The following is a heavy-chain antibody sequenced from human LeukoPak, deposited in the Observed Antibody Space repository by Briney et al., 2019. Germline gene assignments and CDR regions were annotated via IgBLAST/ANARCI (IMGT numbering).Heavy chain of an antibody. CDR2: IYHSGST. Sequence: SETLSLTCTVSGGSISSGGYYWSWIRQPPGKGLEWIGYIYHSGSTYYNPSLKSRVTISVDTSKNQFSLKLSSVTAADTAVYYCARGIVGAMDYFDYWGQGTLVTVSS. V-gene: IGHV4-30-2*05. J-gene: IGHJ4*02. D-gene: IGHD1-26*01. CDR1: GGSISSGGYY. CDR3: ARGIVGAMDYFDY.